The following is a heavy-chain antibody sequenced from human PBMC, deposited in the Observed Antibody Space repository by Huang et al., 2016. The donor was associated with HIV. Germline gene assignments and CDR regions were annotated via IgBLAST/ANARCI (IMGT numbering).Heavy chain of an antibody. V-gene: IGHV4-39*02. CDR3: ASGPVIVSISRFYFEQ. CDR1: FASISGNSQY. Sequence: LLLRESGSGLVKTSETMSLSCTVAFASISGNSQYWTWVRQSPGKGREWIASMHDGGRTYYNPSLKSRVSMSVDTSHNQHFALTLASVTAADTAVYFCASGPVIVSISRFYFEQWGPGILVTV. D-gene: IGHD3-22*01. CDR2: MHDGGRT. J-gene: IGHJ4*02.